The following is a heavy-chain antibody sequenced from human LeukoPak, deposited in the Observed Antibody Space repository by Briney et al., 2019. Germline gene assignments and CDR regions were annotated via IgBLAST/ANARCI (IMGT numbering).Heavy chain of an antibody. Sequence: PETLSLTCTVSGGAISSYYWSWIRQPPGKGLEWIGYISYSGTTNYNPSLRIRVTISVDSSKNQFSLKLSSVTAADTAVYYCARSRPAAYMYYFDYWGQGTQVTVSS. CDR2: ISYSGTT. CDR3: ARSRPAAYMYYFDY. D-gene: IGHD2-2*01. V-gene: IGHV4-59*01. CDR1: GGAISSYY. J-gene: IGHJ4*02.